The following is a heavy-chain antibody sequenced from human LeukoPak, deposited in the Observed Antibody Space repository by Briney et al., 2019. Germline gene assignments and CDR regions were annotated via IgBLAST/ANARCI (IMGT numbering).Heavy chain of an antibody. Sequence: GGSLRLSCAASGFTFSSYSMNWVSQAPGKGLEWVSSISSSSSYIYYADSVRGRFTISRDNAKNSLYLQMNSLRAEDTAVYCCARAIGGYSYGYHFDYWGQGTLVTVSS. CDR2: ISSSSSYI. CDR3: ARAIGGYSYGYHFDY. J-gene: IGHJ4*02. D-gene: IGHD5-18*01. CDR1: GFTFSSYS. V-gene: IGHV3-21*01.